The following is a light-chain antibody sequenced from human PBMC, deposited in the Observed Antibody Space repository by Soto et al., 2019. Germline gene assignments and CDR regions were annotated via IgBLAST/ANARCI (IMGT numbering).Light chain of an antibody. V-gene: IGLV2-14*01. CDR3: SSYTSSSTLI. CDR1: SSDVGSYNY. J-gene: IGLJ2*01. CDR2: DVS. Sequence: QSALTQPASVSGSPGQSITISCSGTSSDVGSYNYVSWYQQHPDRAPKLMIYDVSNRPSRVSNRFSGSKSGNTASLTISGLQAEEEADYYCSSYTSSSTLIFGGGTKLTVL.